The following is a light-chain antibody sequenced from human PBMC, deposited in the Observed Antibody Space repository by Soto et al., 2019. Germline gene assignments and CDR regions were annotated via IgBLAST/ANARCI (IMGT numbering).Light chain of an antibody. J-gene: IGLJ3*02. CDR2: ADS. V-gene: IGLV3-21*02. CDR1: NIGSKS. CDR3: QVWDSSSDHWV. Sequence: YELTQPPSVSVAPGQTARITCGGNNIGSKSVHWYQQKPGQAPLLVVYADSDRPSGIPERFSGSNSGNTATLTISRVEAGDEADYYCQVWDSSSDHWVFGGGTKLTVL.